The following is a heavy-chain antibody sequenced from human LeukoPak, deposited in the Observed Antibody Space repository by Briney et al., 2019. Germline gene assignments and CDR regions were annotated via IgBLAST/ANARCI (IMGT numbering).Heavy chain of an antibody. J-gene: IGHJ4*02. CDR3: ARQTGSGLFILP. CDR2: IYYSGST. CDR1: GGSISSSSYY. Sequence: SETLSLTCTVSGGSISSSSYYWGWIRQPPGKGLEWIGSIYYSGSTYYNPSLKSQVSISIDTSKNRFSLKLTSVTAADTAVYYCARQTGSGLFILPGGQGTLVTVSS. V-gene: IGHV4-39*01. D-gene: IGHD3/OR15-3a*01.